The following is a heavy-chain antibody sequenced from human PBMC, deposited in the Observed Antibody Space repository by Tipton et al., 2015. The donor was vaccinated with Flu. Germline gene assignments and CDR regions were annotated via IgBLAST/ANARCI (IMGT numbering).Heavy chain of an antibody. Sequence: GSLRLSCAASGFNVNDNSLTWVRQAPGKGLEWVANIKQDGSEIHYVDSVKGRFTISRDNSKNTLFLQMNSLTTEDTGVYYCARDLGIVAPSDVWGQGTSVTVSS. V-gene: IGHV3-7*01. CDR1: GFNVNDNS. CDR3: ARDLGIVAPSDV. J-gene: IGHJ6*02. CDR2: IKQDGSEI. D-gene: IGHD6-13*01.